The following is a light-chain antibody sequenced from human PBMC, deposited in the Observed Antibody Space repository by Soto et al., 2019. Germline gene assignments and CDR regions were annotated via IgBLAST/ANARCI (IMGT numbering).Light chain of an antibody. Sequence: EIVLTQSPATLSLSPGERANLSCRASQSVINYLAWYQQKPGQAPRLLIYDTSNRATGIPARFSGSGSGTDVTLIISSLEPEDFAVYYCQQRANWPLTFGGGTKVEIK. CDR2: DTS. J-gene: IGKJ4*01. V-gene: IGKV3-11*01. CDR3: QQRANWPLT. CDR1: QSVINY.